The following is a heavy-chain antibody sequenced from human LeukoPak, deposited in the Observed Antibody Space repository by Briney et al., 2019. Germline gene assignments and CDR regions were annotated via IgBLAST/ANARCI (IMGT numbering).Heavy chain of an antibody. Sequence: PGGSLRLSCAASGFIFSSYSMNWVRQAPGKGLEWVSYISSSSSTIYYADSVKGRFTISRDNSKNTLYLQMNSLRAEDTAVYYCASQDYDILTGYEYWGQGTLVTVSS. D-gene: IGHD3-9*01. CDR3: ASQDYDILTGYEY. V-gene: IGHV3-48*01. CDR2: ISSSSSTI. CDR1: GFIFSSYS. J-gene: IGHJ4*02.